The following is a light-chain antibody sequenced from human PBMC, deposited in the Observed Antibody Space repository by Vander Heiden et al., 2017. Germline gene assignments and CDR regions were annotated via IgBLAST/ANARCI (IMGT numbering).Light chain of an antibody. V-gene: IGKV3-20*01. Sequence: EIVLTQSPGTLSLSPGERATLSCRASQSVSSNYLAWYQQKPGQAPRLLIYGASSRATGIPDRCSGSVSGTVFTLTISRLEPEEFAVYYCRKYGNSPLTFACEVKVGI. CDR3: RKYGNSPLT. CDR2: GAS. J-gene: IGKJ4*01. CDR1: QSVSSNY.